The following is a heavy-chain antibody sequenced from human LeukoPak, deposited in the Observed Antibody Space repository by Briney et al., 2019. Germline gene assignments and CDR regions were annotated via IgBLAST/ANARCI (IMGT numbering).Heavy chain of an antibody. D-gene: IGHD3-10*01. Sequence: SETLSLTCAVSGGSISSDGYSWSWIRQPPGTGLEWIGYIYYSGSTNYNPSLKSRVTISVDTSKNQFSLKLSSVTAADTAVYYCARAMVRELGYYFDYWGQGTLVTVSS. J-gene: IGHJ4*02. CDR2: IYYSGST. CDR1: GGSISSDGYS. V-gene: IGHV4-61*08. CDR3: ARAMVRELGYYFDY.